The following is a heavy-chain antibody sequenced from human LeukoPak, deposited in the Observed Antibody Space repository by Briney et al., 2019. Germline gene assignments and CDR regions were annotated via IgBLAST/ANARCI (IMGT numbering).Heavy chain of an antibody. Sequence: GGSLRLSCVASGFTLSSYSMNWVRQAPGKGLEWVSSITSSSTYIYYADAVKGRFTISRDNAKNSLYLQMNSLRAEDTAVYYCARDPIVVVPSASFYYYMDVWGKGTTVTVSS. CDR2: ITSSSTYI. V-gene: IGHV3-21*01. CDR1: GFTLSSYS. D-gene: IGHD2-2*01. J-gene: IGHJ6*03. CDR3: ARDPIVVVPSASFYYYMDV.